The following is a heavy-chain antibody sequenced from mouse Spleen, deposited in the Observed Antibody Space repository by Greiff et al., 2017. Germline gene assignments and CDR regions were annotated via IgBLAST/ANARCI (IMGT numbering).Heavy chain of an antibody. CDR1: GFTFSDYY. J-gene: IGHJ4*01. CDR3: ARQGTVVATNYAMDY. CDR2: ISNGGGST. D-gene: IGHD1-1*01. Sequence: EVMLVESGGGLVQPGGSLKLSCAASGFTFSDYYMYWVRQTPEKRLEWVAYISNGGGSTYYPDTVKGRFTISRDNAKNTLYLQMSRLKSEDTAMYYCARQGTVVATNYAMDYWGQGTSVTVSS. V-gene: IGHV5-12*01.